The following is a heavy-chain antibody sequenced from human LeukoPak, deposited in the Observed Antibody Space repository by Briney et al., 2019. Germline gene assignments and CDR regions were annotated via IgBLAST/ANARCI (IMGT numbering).Heavy chain of an antibody. V-gene: IGHV1-46*01. CDR2: INSSGGST. CDR1: GYTFTDYY. Sequence: GASVKVSCKASGYTFTDYYMHWVRQAPGQGLEWMGIINSSGGSTSYAQKFQGRVTMTRDTSTSTVYMELSSLRSEDTAVYYCARDSSSGVWGSCLDYWGQGTLVTVSS. J-gene: IGHJ4*02. D-gene: IGHD3-16*01. CDR3: ARDSSSGVWGSCLDY.